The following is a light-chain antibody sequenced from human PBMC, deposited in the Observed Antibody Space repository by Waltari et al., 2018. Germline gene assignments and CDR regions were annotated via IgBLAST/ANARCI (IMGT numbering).Light chain of an antibody. Sequence: DIVMTQSPDSLAVSLGERATINCKSSQSVLYRSNNKNYLAWYQQKPRQPPKLLIYWASTRESGVPDRFSGSWSGTDFTLTISSLQAEDVAVYYCQQYYSSPRTFGQGTKVEIK. CDR1: QSVLYRSNNKNY. J-gene: IGKJ1*01. CDR2: WAS. V-gene: IGKV4-1*01. CDR3: QQYYSSPRT.